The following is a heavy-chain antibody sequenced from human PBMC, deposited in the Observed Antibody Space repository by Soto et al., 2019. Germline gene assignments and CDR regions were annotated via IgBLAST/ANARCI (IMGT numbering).Heavy chain of an antibody. Sequence: SETLSLTCTVSGGSISSGDYYWSWIRQHPGKGLEWIGYIYYSGSTHYNPSLKSRVTMSVDTSENQFSLKLSSLTAADTAVYYCARGRYSGSSNWFDPWGQGTLVTVSS. D-gene: IGHD6-6*01. CDR3: ARGRYSGSSNWFDP. V-gene: IGHV4-31*03. CDR1: GGSISSGDYY. CDR2: IYYSGST. J-gene: IGHJ5*02.